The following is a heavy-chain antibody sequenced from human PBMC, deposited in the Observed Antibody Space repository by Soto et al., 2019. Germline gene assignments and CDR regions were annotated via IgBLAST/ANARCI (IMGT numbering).Heavy chain of an antibody. D-gene: IGHD4-17*01. J-gene: IGHJ3*02. CDR3: ARWGSAVTNAFDI. CDR1: GDSITSYY. Sequence: PSETLSLTWTVSGDSITSYYWSWIRQPPGKGLEWIGYIYYSGSTNYNPSLRSRVTISLDTSKNQFSLRLTSLTAADTAIYYCARWGSAVTNAFDIWGQGTMVTVSS. V-gene: IGHV4-59*01. CDR2: IYYSGST.